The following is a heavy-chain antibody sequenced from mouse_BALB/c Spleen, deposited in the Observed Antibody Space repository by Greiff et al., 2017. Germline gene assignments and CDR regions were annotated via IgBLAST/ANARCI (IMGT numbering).Heavy chain of an antibody. CDR3: ARSWEWGAMDY. J-gene: IGHJ4*01. Sequence: VQLQQSGAELVRPGSSVKISCKASGYAFSSYWMNWVKQRPGQGLEWIGQIYPGDGDTNYNGKFKGKATLTADKSSSTAYMQLSSLTSEDSAVYFCARSWEWGAMDYWGQGTSVTVSS. CDR1: GYAFSSYW. V-gene: IGHV1-80*01. CDR2: IYPGDGDT. D-gene: IGHD4-1*01.